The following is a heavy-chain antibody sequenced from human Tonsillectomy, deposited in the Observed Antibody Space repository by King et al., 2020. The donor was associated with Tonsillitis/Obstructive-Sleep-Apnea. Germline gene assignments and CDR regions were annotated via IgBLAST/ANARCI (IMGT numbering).Heavy chain of an antibody. D-gene: IGHD6-13*01. V-gene: IGHV1-2*06. Sequence: HVQLVESGAEVKKPGASVKVSCKASGYTFTGYYMHWVRQAPGQGLEWMGRINPNSGGTNYAQKFQGRVTMTRDTSISTAYMELSRLRSDDTAVYYCASPGIAAAGPIRFDPWGQGTLVTVSS. CDR1: GYTFTGYY. CDR3: ASPGIAAAGPIRFDP. CDR2: INPNSGGT. J-gene: IGHJ5*02.